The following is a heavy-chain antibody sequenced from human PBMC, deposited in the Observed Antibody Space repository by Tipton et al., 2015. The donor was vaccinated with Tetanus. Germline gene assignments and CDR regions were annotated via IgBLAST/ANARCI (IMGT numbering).Heavy chain of an antibody. D-gene: IGHD6-19*01. Sequence: TLSLTCAVSGGSISSHNWWSWIRQAPGKGLEWMGEVYHSGSTNYNPSLKSRVTISVDKSKNQFSLKMTSVTGAGTAVYYFARGDTVVAGVRGSGMDVWGHGIAVTVSS. CDR3: ARGDTVVAGVRGSGMDV. V-gene: IGHV4-4*02. CDR1: GGSISSHNW. J-gene: IGHJ6*02. CDR2: VYHSGST.